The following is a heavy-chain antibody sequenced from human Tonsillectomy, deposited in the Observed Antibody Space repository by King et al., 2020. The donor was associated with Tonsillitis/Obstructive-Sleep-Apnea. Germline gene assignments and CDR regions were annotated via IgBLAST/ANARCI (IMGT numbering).Heavy chain of an antibody. J-gene: IGHJ6*03. Sequence: VQLVESGGGVVQPGRSLRLSCAASGFTFSEYGMYWVRQAPGKGLDWVAAISRVGSSKFYSDSVRGRFAISRDNSKSTLYLQLNSVTAGDTALYYCARERRMKYYMDVWGKGTTVTVSS. CDR3: ARERRMKYYMDV. CDR1: GFTFSEYG. CDR2: ISRVGSSK. V-gene: IGHV3-30*03. D-gene: IGHD2/OR15-2a*01.